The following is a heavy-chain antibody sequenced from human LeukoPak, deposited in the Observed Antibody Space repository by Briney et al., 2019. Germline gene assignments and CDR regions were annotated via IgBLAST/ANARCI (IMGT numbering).Heavy chain of an antibody. CDR3: AREESIGRYQFLHEY. CDR2: ISGYNGNT. D-gene: IGHD1-26*01. CDR1: GYTFTSYG. J-gene: IGHJ4*02. V-gene: IGHV1-18*01. Sequence: ASVKVSCKASGYTFTSYGISWVRQAPGQGLEWMGWISGYNGNTHYAQKVQGRVTMTTDTSTTTAYMDLRSLRSDDTAVYYCAREESIGRYQFLHEYWGQGTLVTVSS.